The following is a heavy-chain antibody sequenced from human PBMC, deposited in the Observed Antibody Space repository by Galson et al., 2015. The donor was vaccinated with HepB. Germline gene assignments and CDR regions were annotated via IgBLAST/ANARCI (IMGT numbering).Heavy chain of an antibody. CDR1: GFTFSNQG. J-gene: IGHJ4*02. CDR2: ISYDGGTK. CDR3: AKDRAMYSGTYYFDY. D-gene: IGHD1-26*01. V-gene: IGHV3-30*18. Sequence: SLRLSCAASGFTFSNQGMHWVRQAPGKGLEWVAFISYDGGTKYYADSVNGRFTISRESSKNTMYLQMSSLRPEDTAVYYCAKDRAMYSGTYYFDYWGQGTLVTVSS.